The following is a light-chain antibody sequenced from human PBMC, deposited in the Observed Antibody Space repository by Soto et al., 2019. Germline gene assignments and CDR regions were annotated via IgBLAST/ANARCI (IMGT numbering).Light chain of an antibody. CDR2: EGS. Sequence: QSALTQPASVSGSPGQSITISCTGTSSDVGSYNLVSWYQQHPGKAPKLMIYEGSKRPSGVSNRFSGSKSGNTASLTISGSQAEEGADYYCCSYAGSRNYVFGTGTKMTVL. J-gene: IGLJ1*01. V-gene: IGLV2-23*01. CDR3: CSYAGSRNYV. CDR1: SSDVGSYNL.